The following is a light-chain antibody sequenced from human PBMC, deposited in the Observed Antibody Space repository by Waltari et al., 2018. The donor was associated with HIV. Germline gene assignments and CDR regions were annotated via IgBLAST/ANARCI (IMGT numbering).Light chain of an antibody. CDR3: EVWDSGSAHVV. J-gene: IGLJ2*01. CDR1: NIGSKS. CDR2: DDA. V-gene: IGLV3-21*02. Sequence: SYVLTQPPSVSVAPGQTAGITCGGDNIGSKSVHWYQQKPGQAPVLLIYDDADRPSGIPERFSGSNSENTATLTIGRVEAGDEADYYCEVWDSGSAHVVFGGGTNLAVL.